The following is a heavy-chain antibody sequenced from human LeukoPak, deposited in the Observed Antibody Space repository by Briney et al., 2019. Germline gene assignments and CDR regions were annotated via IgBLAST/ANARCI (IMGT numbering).Heavy chain of an antibody. CDR1: GGSFSGYY. J-gene: IGHJ4*02. CDR2: INHSGST. CDR3: ARGVFCTNGVCYWSFDY. V-gene: IGHV4-34*01. Sequence: SETLSFTCAVYGGSFSGYYWSWIRQPPGKGLEWIGEINHSGSTNYNPSLKSRVTISVDTSKNQFSLKLSSVTAADTAVYYCARGVFCTNGVCYWSFDYWGQGTLVTVSS. D-gene: IGHD2-8*01.